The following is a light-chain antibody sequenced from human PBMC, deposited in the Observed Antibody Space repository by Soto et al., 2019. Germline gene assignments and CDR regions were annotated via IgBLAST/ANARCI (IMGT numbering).Light chain of an antibody. CDR2: AAS. CDR3: LQNYNSLRT. V-gene: IGKV1-6*01. J-gene: IGKJ1*01. CDR1: QGIRND. Sequence: AIQMYQSPSSLSASVGDRVTITCRASQGIRNDLGWYQKKAGKAPKLLIYAASILQSGVPSRFSGSGSGTDLTITISSLQPEDFATYYCLQNYNSLRTFGEVTKVDIK.